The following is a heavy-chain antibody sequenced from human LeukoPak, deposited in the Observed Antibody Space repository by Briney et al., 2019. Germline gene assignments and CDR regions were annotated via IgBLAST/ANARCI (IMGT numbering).Heavy chain of an antibody. Sequence: SVKVSCKASGGTLSSYAISWVRQAPGQGLEWMGGIIPIFGTANYAQKFQGRVTITADESTSTAYMELSSLRSEDTAVYYCARGGDGDYGLADYWGQGTLVTVSS. J-gene: IGHJ4*02. CDR2: IIPIFGTA. CDR3: ARGGDGDYGLADY. V-gene: IGHV1-69*13. CDR1: GGTLSSYA. D-gene: IGHD4-17*01.